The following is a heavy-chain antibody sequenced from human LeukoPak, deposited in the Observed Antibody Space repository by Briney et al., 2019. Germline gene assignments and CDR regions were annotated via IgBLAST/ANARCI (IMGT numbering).Heavy chain of an antibody. V-gene: IGHV1-46*01. Sequence: ASVKVSCKASGYTFTSYYMHWVRQAPGQGLEWMGIINPSGGSTSYAQKLQGRVTMTRDTSTSTVYMELSSLRSEDTAVYYCARAGTIFGVVIRGDAFDIWGQGTMVTVSS. CDR2: INPSGGST. D-gene: IGHD3-3*01. J-gene: IGHJ3*02. CDR1: GYTFTSYY. CDR3: ARAGTIFGVVIRGDAFDI.